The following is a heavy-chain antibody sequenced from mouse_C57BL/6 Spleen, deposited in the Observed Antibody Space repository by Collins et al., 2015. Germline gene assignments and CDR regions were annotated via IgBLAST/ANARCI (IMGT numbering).Heavy chain of an antibody. J-gene: IGHJ2*01. D-gene: IGHD2-14*01. CDR3: YYRYDDYFDY. CDR1: GYTFTSYW. V-gene: IGHV1-7*01. Sequence: QVQLRQSGAELAKPGASVKMSCKASGYTFTSYWMHWVKQRPGQDLEWIGYINPSTGYTEYNQKFKDKATLTADKSSSTAYMQLSSLTSEDSAVYYTYYRYDDYFDYWGQGTTLTVSS. CDR2: INPSTGYT.